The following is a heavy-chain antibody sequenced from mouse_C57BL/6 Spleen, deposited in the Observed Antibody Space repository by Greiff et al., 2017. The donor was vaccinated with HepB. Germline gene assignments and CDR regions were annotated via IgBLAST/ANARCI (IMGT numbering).Heavy chain of an antibody. Sequence: VKLQESGAELARPGASVKLSCKASGYTFTSYGISWVKQRTGQGLEWIGEIYPRSGNTYYNEKFKGKATLTADKSSSTAYMELRSLTSEDSAVYFCARCPDIYAMDYWGQGTSVTVSS. CDR2: IYPRSGNT. V-gene: IGHV1-81*01. J-gene: IGHJ4*01. CDR1: GYTFTSYG. CDR3: ARCPDIYAMDY.